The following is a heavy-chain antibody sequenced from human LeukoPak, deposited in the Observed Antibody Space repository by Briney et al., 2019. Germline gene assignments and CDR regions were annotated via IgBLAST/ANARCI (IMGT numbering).Heavy chain of an antibody. Sequence: GASVRVSCKASGYTFTSYGISWVRQAPGQGLEWMGRIIPILGIANYAQKFQGRVTITADKSTSTAYMELSSLRSEDTAVYYCASPTAMVSWGQGTLVTVSS. J-gene: IGHJ4*02. CDR3: ASPTAMVS. D-gene: IGHD5-18*01. V-gene: IGHV1-69*04. CDR1: GYTFTSYG. CDR2: IIPILGIA.